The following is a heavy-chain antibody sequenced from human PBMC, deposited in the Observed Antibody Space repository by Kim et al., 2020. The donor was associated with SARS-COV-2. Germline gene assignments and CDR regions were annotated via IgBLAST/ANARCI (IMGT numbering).Heavy chain of an antibody. J-gene: IGHJ5*02. Sequence: GGSLRLSCVASGFTFSTYWMHWVRQAPGKGLVWVSRISPDGSRTTYADSVKGRFTIFRDNARSTLYLQMNSLRAEDTAVYYCVRVGSYCGGDCYFGWFDPWGQGTLVTVSS. CDR3: VRVGSYCGGDCYFGWFDP. D-gene: IGHD2-21*02. V-gene: IGHV3-74*01. CDR2: ISPDGSRT. CDR1: GFTFSTYW.